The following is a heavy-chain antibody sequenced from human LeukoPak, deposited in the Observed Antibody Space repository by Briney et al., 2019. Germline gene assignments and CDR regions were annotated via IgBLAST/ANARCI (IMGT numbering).Heavy chain of an antibody. CDR2: INPSDDDT. V-gene: IGHV1-46*01. CDR1: GYTFTSYY. J-gene: IGHJ4*02. D-gene: IGHD3-22*01. Sequence: ASVTVSCKASGYTFTSYYMYWVRQAPGQGHEWMGMINPSDDDTIYACKFQGRLTMTRDTSTTTVYMELSSLRSEDTAVYYCAREIRYYYDSTFGYFDYWGKGTLVSVST. CDR3: AREIRYYYDSTFGYFDY.